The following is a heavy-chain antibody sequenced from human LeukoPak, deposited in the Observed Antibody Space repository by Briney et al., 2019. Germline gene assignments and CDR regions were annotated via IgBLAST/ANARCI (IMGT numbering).Heavy chain of an antibody. CDR3: ARMYRGVHFDY. CDR1: GFSISTYN. CDR2: ISSSSSTI. V-gene: IGHV3-48*01. J-gene: IGHJ4*02. D-gene: IGHD2-2*01. Sequence: GGSLRLSCAASGFSISTYNINWVRQAPGKGLEWVSYISSSSSTIYYADSVKGRFTISRDNAKKSLYLQMNSLRAEDTAVYYCARMYRGVHFDYWGQGTLVTVSS.